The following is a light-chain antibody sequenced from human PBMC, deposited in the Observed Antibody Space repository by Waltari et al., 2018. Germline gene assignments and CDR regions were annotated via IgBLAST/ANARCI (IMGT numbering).Light chain of an antibody. Sequence: EIVLTHSRGTLSLSRGERATLSCRATQCVSRALAWYQQKPGQAPRLLIYGASTRATGIPDRFSGSGSWTDFSLTISRLEPDDFAVYYCQHYLRLPVTFGQGTTVEI. J-gene: IGKJ1*01. V-gene: IGKV3-20*01. CDR1: QCVSRA. CDR3: QHYLRLPVT. CDR2: GAS.